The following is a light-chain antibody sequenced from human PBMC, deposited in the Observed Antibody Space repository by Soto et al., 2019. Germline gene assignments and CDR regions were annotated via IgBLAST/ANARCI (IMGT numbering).Light chain of an antibody. CDR2: AAS. Sequence: DIQMTQSPSSLSASVGDRVTITCRASQSISSYLNWYQQKPGEAPKLLIYAASSLRSGVPSRLSGSGSGTDFTLTISRLQPEDFASYYCQQSSSTPWTFGQGTKVEIK. CDR3: QQSSSTPWT. CDR1: QSISSY. J-gene: IGKJ1*01. V-gene: IGKV1-39*01.